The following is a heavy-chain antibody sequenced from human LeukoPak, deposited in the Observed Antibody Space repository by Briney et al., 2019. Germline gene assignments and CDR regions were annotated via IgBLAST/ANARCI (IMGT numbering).Heavy chain of an antibody. CDR2: IKSKTHGETT. CDR1: GFTFSNAW. V-gene: IGHV3-15*01. CDR3: TTATSY. Sequence: GGSLRLSCAASGFTFSNAWMSWVRQAPGKGLEWVGRIKSKTHGETTDYAAPVKGRFTISRDDSKNTVYLQMRSLKIEDTALYYCTTATSYWGQGSLVTVSS. J-gene: IGHJ4*02.